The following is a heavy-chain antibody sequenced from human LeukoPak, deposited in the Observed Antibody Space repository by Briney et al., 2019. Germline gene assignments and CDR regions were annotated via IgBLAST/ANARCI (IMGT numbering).Heavy chain of an antibody. D-gene: IGHD3-22*01. CDR1: GFTVDSNY. CDR3: ARGDDSGYYDYFDY. V-gene: IGHV3-53*01. J-gene: IGHJ4*02. Sequence: GGSLRLSCAASGFTVDSNYLSWVRQAPGKGLEWVSTIYTGGNTYYTASVKGRFTISRDFSKNTVFLHMNSLRAEDTAMYYCARGDDSGYYDYFDYWGQGALVTVSS. CDR2: IYTGGNT.